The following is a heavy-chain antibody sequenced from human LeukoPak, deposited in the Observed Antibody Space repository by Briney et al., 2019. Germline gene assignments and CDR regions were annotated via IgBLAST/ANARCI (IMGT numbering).Heavy chain of an antibody. J-gene: IGHJ4*02. CDR2: ISWNSGSI. D-gene: IGHD4-17*01. CDR3: AKSLMTTVTTFYFDY. V-gene: IGHV3-9*01. Sequence: PGGSLRLSCAASGFTFDDYAMHWVRQAPGKGLEWVSGISWNSGSIGYADSVKGRFTISRDNAKNSLYLQMNSLRAEDTALYYCAKSLMTTVTTFYFDYWGQGTLVTVSS. CDR1: GFTFDDYA.